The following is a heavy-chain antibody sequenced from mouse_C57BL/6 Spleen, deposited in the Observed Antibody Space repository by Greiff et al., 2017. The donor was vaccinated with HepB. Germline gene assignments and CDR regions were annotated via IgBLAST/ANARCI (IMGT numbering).Heavy chain of an antibody. J-gene: IGHJ3*01. V-gene: IGHV3-6*01. CDR1: GYSITSGYY. CDR2: ISYDGSN. Sequence: EVQRVESGPGLVKPSQSLSLTCSVTGYSITSGYYWNWIRQFPGNTLEWMGYISYDGSNNYNPSLKNRISITRDTSKNQFFLKLNSVTTEDTATYYCARDGDYYGSWFAYWGQGTLVTVSA. D-gene: IGHD1-1*01. CDR3: ARDGDYYGSWFAY.